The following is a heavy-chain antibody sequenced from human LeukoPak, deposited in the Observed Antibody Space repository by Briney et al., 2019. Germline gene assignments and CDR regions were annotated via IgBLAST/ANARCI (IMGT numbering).Heavy chain of an antibody. CDR1: GGSISSYY. CDR2: IYTSGST. J-gene: IGHJ5*02. D-gene: IGHD6-6*01. CDR3: ARASSSSIKENWFDP. Sequence: SETLSLTCTVSGGSISSYYWSWIRQPAGKGLEWIGRIYTSGSTNYNPSLKSRVTMSVDTSKNQFSLKLSSVTAADTAVYYCARASSSSIKENWFDPWGQGTLVTVSS. V-gene: IGHV4-4*07.